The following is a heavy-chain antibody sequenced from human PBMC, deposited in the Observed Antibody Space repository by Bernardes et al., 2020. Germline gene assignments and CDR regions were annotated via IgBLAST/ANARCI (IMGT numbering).Heavy chain of an antibody. V-gene: IGHV4-39*01. CDR3: ASEYSSGNVFDY. Sequence: SVSLPLTCTVSGGSISSSSYYWGWIRQPPGKGLEWIASIYYSGNTYYNPSLKSRVTISVDTSKNQFSLKLSSVTAADTAVYYCASEYSSGNVFDYWGQGTLVTVSS. D-gene: IGHD6-19*01. CDR1: GGSISSSSYY. J-gene: IGHJ4*02. CDR2: IYYSGNT.